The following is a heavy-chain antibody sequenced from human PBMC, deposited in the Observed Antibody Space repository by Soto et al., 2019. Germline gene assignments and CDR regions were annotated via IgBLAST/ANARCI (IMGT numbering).Heavy chain of an antibody. V-gene: IGHV1-3*01. CDR2: IDAANGNT. D-gene: IGHD3-10*01. CDR1: GYNFIAYA. CDR3: AREGEQFGSGTYKTYLDN. Sequence: QVQLVQSGAEVKKPGAPVKVSCKASGYNFIAYAIHWVRQAPGQGLEWMGRIDAANGNTRYSQRFEGRVSITRDSSAITVYVEVSSLRLEDTAIYYCAREGEQFGSGTYKTYLDNWGQGTLVTVSS. J-gene: IGHJ4*02.